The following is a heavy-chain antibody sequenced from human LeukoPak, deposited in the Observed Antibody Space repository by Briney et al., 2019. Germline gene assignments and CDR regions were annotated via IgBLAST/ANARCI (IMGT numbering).Heavy chain of an antibody. CDR1: GYTFTGYY. CDR3: AREADCSSTSCYFSGAFDI. V-gene: IGHV1-2*02. CDR2: INPNSGGT. J-gene: IGHJ3*02. Sequence: GASVKVSCKASGYTFTGYYMHWVRQAPGQGLEWMGWINPNSGGTNYAQKFQGRVTMTRDTSISTAYMELSRLRSDDTAVYYCAREADCSSTSCYFSGAFDIWGQGTMVTVSS. D-gene: IGHD2-2*01.